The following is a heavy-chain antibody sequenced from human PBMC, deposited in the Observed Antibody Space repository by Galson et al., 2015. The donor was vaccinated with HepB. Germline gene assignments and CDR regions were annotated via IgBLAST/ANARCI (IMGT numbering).Heavy chain of an antibody. CDR1: GGTFSSYT. CDR2: IIPILGIA. CDR3: AVVEMASIANPRIDY. Sequence: SVKVSCKASGGTFSSYTISWVRQAPGQGLEWMGRIIPILGIANYAQKFQGRVTITADKSTSTAYMELSSLRSEDTAVYYCAVVEMASIANPRIDYWGQGTLVTVSS. D-gene: IGHD5-24*01. J-gene: IGHJ4*02. V-gene: IGHV1-69*02.